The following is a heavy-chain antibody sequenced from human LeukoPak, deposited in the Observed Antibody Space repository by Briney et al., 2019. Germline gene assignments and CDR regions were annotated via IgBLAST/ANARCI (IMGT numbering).Heavy chain of an antibody. CDR1: ADSIYTYY. D-gene: IGHD3-10*01. J-gene: IGHJ4*02. CDR3: ARGTFHYGSGSYFGLSH. Sequence: PSETLSLTCEVSADSIYTYYWNWIRQSAGKGLEWIGRVHASGSSSFNPSLKSRLTMSVDASKKEFSMKLNSVTAADTAVYYCARGTFHYGSGSYFGLSHWGQGTLVTVSS. CDR2: VHASGSS. V-gene: IGHV4-4*07.